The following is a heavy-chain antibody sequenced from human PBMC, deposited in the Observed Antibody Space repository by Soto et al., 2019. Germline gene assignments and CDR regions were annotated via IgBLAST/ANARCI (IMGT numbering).Heavy chain of an antibody. J-gene: IGHJ4*02. CDR2: IYYSGST. CDR1: GGSIRSGCYY. D-gene: IGHD1-1*01. Sequence: LETKSLTCTVSGGSIRSGCYYWSRISKHPGKGLEWIAGIYYSGSTYYNPSLKSRVTILVDTSKNQFSLKLSSVTAADTAVYYCARRHGLDIDAYYWGPGTQVTVSS. V-gene: IGHV4-39*01. CDR3: ARRHGLDIDAYY.